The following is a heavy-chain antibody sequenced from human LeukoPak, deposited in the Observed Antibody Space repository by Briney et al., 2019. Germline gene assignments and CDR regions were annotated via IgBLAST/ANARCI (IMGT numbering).Heavy chain of an antibody. CDR1: GGSFSGYY. Sequence: SETLSLTCAVYGGSFSGYYWSWIRQPPGKGLEWIGEINHSGSTNYNPSLKSRVTISLDTSKNQFSLKVNSVTAADTAVYYCARVRFDWNDYYHYMDVWGKGTTVTVSS. CDR3: ARVRFDWNDYYHYMDV. V-gene: IGHV4-34*01. D-gene: IGHD1-1*01. J-gene: IGHJ6*03. CDR2: INHSGST.